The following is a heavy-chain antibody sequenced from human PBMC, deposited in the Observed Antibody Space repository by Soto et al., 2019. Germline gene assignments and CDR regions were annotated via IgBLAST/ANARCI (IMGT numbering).Heavy chain of an antibody. CDR3: ARGQEAAPSSRNYYYYGMDV. J-gene: IGHJ6*02. V-gene: IGHV5-51*01. CDR2: IYPGDSDT. Sequence: GESLKISCKGSGYSFTSYWIGWVRQMPEKGLEWMGIIYPGDSDTRYSPSFQGQVTISADKSISTAYLQWSSLKASDTAMYYCARGQEAAPSSRNYYYYGMDVWGQGTTVTVSS. D-gene: IGHD6-25*01. CDR1: GYSFTSYW.